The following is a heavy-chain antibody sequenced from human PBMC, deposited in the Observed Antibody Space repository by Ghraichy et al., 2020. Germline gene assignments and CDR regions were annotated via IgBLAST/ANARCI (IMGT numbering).Heavy chain of an antibody. CDR1: DGSFSGLH. J-gene: IGHJ4*02. CDR2: VTHRGTS. Sequence: SETLSLTCAVDDGSFSGLHWTWIRHSPGKGLEWVGEVTHRGTSEYNPSLRGRVIISADASKRQFSLRLDSVTATDSGIYYCARGFFTKYFDVWGQGTQVTVSS. D-gene: IGHD2-8*01. V-gene: IGHV4-34*01. CDR3: ARGFFTKYFDV.